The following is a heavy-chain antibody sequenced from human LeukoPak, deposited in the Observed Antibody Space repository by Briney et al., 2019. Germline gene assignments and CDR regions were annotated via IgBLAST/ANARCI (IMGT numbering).Heavy chain of an antibody. CDR1: GFTFSSYA. Sequence: GGSLRLYCAASGFTFSSYAMNWVRQAPGKGLERVSAISGSGGSTYYADSVKGRFTISRDNSKNTLYLQMNSLRAEDTAVYYCTRVIIRYYYDSSGYNEVYNWFDPWGQGTLVTVSS. CDR3: TRVIIRYYYDSSGYNEVYNWFDP. J-gene: IGHJ5*02. V-gene: IGHV3-23*01. CDR2: ISGSGGST. D-gene: IGHD3-22*01.